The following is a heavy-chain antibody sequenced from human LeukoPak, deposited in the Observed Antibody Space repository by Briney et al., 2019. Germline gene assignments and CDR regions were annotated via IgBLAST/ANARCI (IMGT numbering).Heavy chain of an antibody. D-gene: IGHD2-21*02. J-gene: IGHJ5*02. CDR1: GGSISSYY. CDR2: IYTSGST. CDR3: ARLAYCGGDCNGEWFDP. Sequence: SETLSLTCTVSGGSISSYYWSWIRQPPGKGLEWIGYIYTSGSTNYNPSLKSRVTISVDTSKNQFSLKLSSVTAADTAVYYCARLAYCGGDCNGEWFDPWAREPWSPSPQ. V-gene: IGHV4-4*09.